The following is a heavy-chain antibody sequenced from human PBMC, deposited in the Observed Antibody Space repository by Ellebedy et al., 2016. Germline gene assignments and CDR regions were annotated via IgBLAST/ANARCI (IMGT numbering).Heavy chain of an antibody. D-gene: IGHD3-22*01. CDR2: INHSGST. Sequence: GSLRLSCAVYGGSFSGYYWSWIRQPPGKGLEWIGEINHSGSTNYNPSLKSRVTISVDTSKNQFSLKLSSVTAADTAVYYCARGRLQYYYDSSGYYSNWGQGTLVTVSS. J-gene: IGHJ4*02. CDR3: ARGRLQYYYDSSGYYSN. CDR1: GGSFSGYY. V-gene: IGHV4-34*01.